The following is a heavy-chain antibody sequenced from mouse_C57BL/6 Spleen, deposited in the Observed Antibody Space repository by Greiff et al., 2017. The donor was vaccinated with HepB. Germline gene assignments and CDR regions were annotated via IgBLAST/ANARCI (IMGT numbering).Heavy chain of an antibody. J-gene: IGHJ4*01. D-gene: IGHD1-1*01. CDR1: GYSFTDYN. Sequence: EVQLQQSGPELVKPGASVKISCKASGYSFTDYNMNWVKQSNGKSLEWIGVINPNYGTTSYNQKFKGKATLTVDQSSSTAYMQLNSLTSEDSAVYYCSRKGRLRRYCYAMDYWGQGTSVTVSS. CDR2: INPNYGTT. CDR3: SRKGRLRRYCYAMDY. V-gene: IGHV1-39*01.